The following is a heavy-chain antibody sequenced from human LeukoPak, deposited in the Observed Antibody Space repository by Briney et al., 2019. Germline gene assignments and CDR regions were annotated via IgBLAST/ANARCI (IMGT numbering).Heavy chain of an antibody. CDR2: ISVYNGNT. V-gene: IGHV1-18*01. J-gene: IGHJ2*01. D-gene: IGHD3-22*01. CDR1: GYTFTSSG. Sequence: ASVKVSCKASGYTFTSSGISWVCPELGQGLEWMGWISVYNGNTNSAQTLQGSVTMTTDTTTSTAYMELKSLRSDDTAMYYCARDQGDYYDSSGPYPRYFDLWGRGTLVTVSS. CDR3: ARDQGDYYDSSGPYPRYFDL.